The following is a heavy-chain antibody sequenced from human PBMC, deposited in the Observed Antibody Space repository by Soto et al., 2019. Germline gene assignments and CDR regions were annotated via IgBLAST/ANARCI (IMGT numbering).Heavy chain of an antibody. D-gene: IGHD2-8*01. J-gene: IGHJ4*02. V-gene: IGHV1-24*01. CDR1: GYTLTELS. CDR2: FDPENNET. Sequence: GASVKVSCKVSGYTLTELSMHWVRQAPGKGLEWMGCFDPENNETIYAQKLQGRVTMTTDTSTNTAYMELRSLRSDDTAVYYCARHGNGDDYWGQGTLVTVSS. CDR3: ARHGNGDDY.